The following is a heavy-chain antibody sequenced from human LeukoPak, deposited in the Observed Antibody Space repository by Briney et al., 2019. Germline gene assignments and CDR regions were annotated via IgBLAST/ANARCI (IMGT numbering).Heavy chain of an antibody. V-gene: IGHV3-23*01. CDR3: AKGYCSGGSCGLDY. CDR2: ISGSGGST. D-gene: IGHD2-15*01. CDR1: GFTFSSYA. J-gene: IGHJ4*02. Sequence: GGSLRLSCAASGFTFSSYAMNWVRQAPGKGLEWVSGISGSGGSTDYADSVKGRFTISRDNSENTLYLQMNSLRAEDTAVYYCAKGYCSGGSCGLDYWGQGTLVTVSS.